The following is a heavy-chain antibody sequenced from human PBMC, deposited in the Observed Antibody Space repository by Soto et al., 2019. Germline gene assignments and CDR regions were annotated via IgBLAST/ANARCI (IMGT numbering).Heavy chain of an antibody. J-gene: IGHJ5*02. Sequence: GASGEVSCQASWYTLTRYAMPWVGQGPGQRLEWMGRINTVNGKTNYAQKFQGRVTITADKSTSTAYMELSSLRSEDTAVYYCARCKGSIGGKNWFDPWGQGALVTVSS. CDR3: ARCKGSIGGKNWFDP. V-gene: IGHV1-3*04. CDR1: WYTLTRYA. CDR2: INTVNGKT. D-gene: IGHD3-10*01.